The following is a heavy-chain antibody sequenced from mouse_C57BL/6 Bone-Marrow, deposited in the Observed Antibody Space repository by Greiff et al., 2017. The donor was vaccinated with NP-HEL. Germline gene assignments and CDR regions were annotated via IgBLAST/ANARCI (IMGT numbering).Heavy chain of an antibody. D-gene: IGHD1-1*01. CDR2: ITHSGET. J-gene: IGHJ1*03. CDR3: AGDRGYYGSSPYWYFDV. V-gene: IGHV12-3*01. Sequence: ESGPGLVKPSQSLFLTCSITGFPITSGYYWIWIRQSPGKPLEWMGYITHSGETFYNPSLQSPISITRETSKNQFFLQLNSVTTEDTAMYYCAGDRGYYGSSPYWYFDVWGTGTTVTVSS. CDR1: GFPITSGYY.